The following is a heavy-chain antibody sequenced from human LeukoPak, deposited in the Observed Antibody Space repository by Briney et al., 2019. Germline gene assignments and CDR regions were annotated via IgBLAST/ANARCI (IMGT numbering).Heavy chain of an antibody. V-gene: IGHV3-21*01. CDR1: GFTFSSYG. CDR2: ISGSSSYI. J-gene: IGHJ4*02. Sequence: GGSLRLSCAASGFTFSSYGMHWGRQAPGKGLEWVSSISGSSSYIYYADSVKGRFTISRDNAKNSLYLQMNSLRAEDTAVYYCARAVWDSSGHLFDYWGQGTLVTVSS. CDR3: ARAVWDSSGHLFDY. D-gene: IGHD3-22*01.